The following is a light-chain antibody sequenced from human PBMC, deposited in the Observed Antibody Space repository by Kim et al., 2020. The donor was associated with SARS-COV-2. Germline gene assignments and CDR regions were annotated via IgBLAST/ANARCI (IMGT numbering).Light chain of an antibody. J-gene: IGKJ4*01. CDR1: QSVSSSY. Sequence: SPGERAPLSCRASQSVSSSYLAWYQQKPGQAPRLLIYGASSRATGIPDRFSGSGSGTDFTLTISRLEPEDFAVYYCQQYGSSPSLTFGGGTKVEI. CDR3: QQYGSSPSLT. CDR2: GAS. V-gene: IGKV3-20*01.